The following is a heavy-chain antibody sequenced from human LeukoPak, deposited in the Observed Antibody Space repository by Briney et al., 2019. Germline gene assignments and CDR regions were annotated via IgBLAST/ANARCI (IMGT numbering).Heavy chain of an antibody. V-gene: IGHV3-23*01. CDR3: AKDLRPDGVDNFDH. CDR1: GFTFSGYA. Sequence: AGGSLRLSCAASGFTFSGYAMNWVRQAPGKGLQWVANILASGSPTYYADSVKGRFIISRDNSKNTVYLQMNSLRVEDTAIYYCAKDLRPDGVDNFDHWGQGILVTVSS. CDR2: ILASGSPT. D-gene: IGHD2-8*01. J-gene: IGHJ4*02.